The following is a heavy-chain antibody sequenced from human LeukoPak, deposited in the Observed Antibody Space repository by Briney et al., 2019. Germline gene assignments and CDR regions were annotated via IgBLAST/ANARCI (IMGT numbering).Heavy chain of an antibody. Sequence: GESLKISCKASGYTFTKYWIAWVRQMPGKGLEWMGIIYPGDSDARYSPSFQGQVTISADKSISTAYLQWSSLRASDTAMYYCARQAPYDNNGYWGQGTLVTVSS. CDR2: IYPGDSDA. J-gene: IGHJ4*02. CDR3: ARQAPYDNNGY. D-gene: IGHD1/OR15-1a*01. V-gene: IGHV5-51*01. CDR1: GYTFTKYW.